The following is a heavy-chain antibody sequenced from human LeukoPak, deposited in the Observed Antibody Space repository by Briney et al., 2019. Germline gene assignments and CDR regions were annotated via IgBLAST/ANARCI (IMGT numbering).Heavy chain of an antibody. CDR2: ISYDGSNK. V-gene: IGHV3-30-3*01. Sequence: GGSLRLSCAASGFTFSSYAMHWVRQAPGKGLEWVAVISYDGSNKYYADSVKGRFTISRDNSKNTLYLQMNSLRAEDTAMYYCAKDDIVEVPATVSYYYGMDVWGQGTTVTVSS. CDR1: GFTFSSYA. D-gene: IGHD2-2*01. CDR3: AKDDIVEVPATVSYYYGMDV. J-gene: IGHJ6*02.